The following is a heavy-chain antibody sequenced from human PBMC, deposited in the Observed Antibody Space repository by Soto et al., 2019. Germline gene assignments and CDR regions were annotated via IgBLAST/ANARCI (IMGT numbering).Heavy chain of an antibody. CDR3: VIDSHFLGIWWFDL. D-gene: IGHD3-16*01. CDR1: GFTFSSFG. J-gene: IGHJ2*01. CDR2: ISYDGSDT. V-gene: IGHV3-30*03. Sequence: ERLAESGGGVVQPGRSLRLSCEASGFTFSSFGMYWVRQAPGKGLEWVAVISYDGSDTYFADSVKGRFTISRDNSKNNVYLKMKSFRVEDTDVYYCVIDSHFLGIWWFDLWGRGSLVSVSS.